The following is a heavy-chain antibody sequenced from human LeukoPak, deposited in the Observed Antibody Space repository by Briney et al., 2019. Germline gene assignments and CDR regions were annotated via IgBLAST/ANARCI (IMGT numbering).Heavy chain of an antibody. Sequence: GGSQRLSCAASGFTFNSYWIHWVRQAPGKGLVWVSHINTDGTSTTYADPVKGRFTISRDNAKNTMYLQMNSLRAEDTAVYYCSRGGYSDYDYGPDYWGQGTLVTVSS. J-gene: IGHJ4*02. V-gene: IGHV3-74*03. D-gene: IGHD5-12*01. CDR2: INTDGTST. CDR3: SRGGYSDYDYGPDY. CDR1: GFTFNSYW.